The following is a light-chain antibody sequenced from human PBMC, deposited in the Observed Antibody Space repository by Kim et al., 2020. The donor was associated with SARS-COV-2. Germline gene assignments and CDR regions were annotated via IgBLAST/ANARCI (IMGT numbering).Light chain of an antibody. J-gene: IGLJ3*02. CDR2: DVS. CDR3: SSYTSNNTQV. V-gene: IGLV2-14*03. Sequence: QSALIQPASVSGSPGQSITITCTGTSSDVGTYKYVSWYQQHPGKAPKLMIYDVSDRPSGISNRFSGSTSGNTASLTISGLQAEDEADYYCSSYTSNNTQVFGGGTQLTVL. CDR1: SSDVGTYKY.